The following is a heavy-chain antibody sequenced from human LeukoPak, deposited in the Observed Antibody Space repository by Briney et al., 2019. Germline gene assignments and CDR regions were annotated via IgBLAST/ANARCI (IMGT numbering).Heavy chain of an antibody. CDR1: GFTFSSYS. CDR2: ISSSSYI. D-gene: IGHD3-10*01. V-gene: IGHV3-21*01. Sequence: PGGSLRLSCAASGFTFSSYSMNWVRQAPGKGLEWVSSISSSSYIYYADSVKGRFTISRDNAKNSLYLQMNSLRAEDTAVYYCARDTGFGEFHLDYWGQGTLVTVSS. J-gene: IGHJ4*02. CDR3: ARDTGFGEFHLDY.